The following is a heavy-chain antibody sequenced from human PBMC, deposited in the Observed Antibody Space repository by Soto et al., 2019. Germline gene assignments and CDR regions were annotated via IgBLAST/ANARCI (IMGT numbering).Heavy chain of an antibody. V-gene: IGHV3-30*18. D-gene: IGHD3-3*01. CDR3: AKDLWSSLNYYYGMDV. CDR1: GLTFSSYG. Sequence: GGSLRLSCAASGLTFSSYGMHWVRHAPGKGLEWVAVISYDGSNKYYADSVKGRFTISRDNSKNTLYLQMNSLRAEDTAVYYCAKDLWSSLNYYYGMDVWGQGTTVTVSS. CDR2: ISYDGSNK. J-gene: IGHJ6*02.